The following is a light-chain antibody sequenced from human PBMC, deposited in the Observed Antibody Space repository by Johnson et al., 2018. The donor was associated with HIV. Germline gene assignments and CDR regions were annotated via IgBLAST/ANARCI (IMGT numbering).Light chain of an antibody. CDR1: SSNIGNNY. Sequence: QSVLTQSPSVSAAPGQKVTISCSGSSSNIGNNYVSWYQQFPGTSPKLLIYENNKRPSGIPDRFSGSKSGTSATLGITGLQTGDEADYYCETWDSSLSACFGTGTKVTFL. V-gene: IGLV1-51*02. CDR2: ENN. CDR3: ETWDSSLSAC. J-gene: IGLJ1*01.